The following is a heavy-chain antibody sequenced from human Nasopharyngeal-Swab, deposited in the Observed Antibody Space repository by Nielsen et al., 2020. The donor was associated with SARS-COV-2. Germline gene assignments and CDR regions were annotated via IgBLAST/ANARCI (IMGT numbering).Heavy chain of an antibody. D-gene: IGHD3-3*02. CDR2: IYYSGST. CDR3: ARDIRDNQFDS. V-gene: IGHV4-59*12. CDR1: GGSISSYY. J-gene: IGHJ4*02. Sequence: SETLSLTCTVSGGSISSYYWSWIRQPPGKGLEWIGYIYYSGSTNYNPSLKSRVTISVDTSKNQFSLKLSSVTAADTAVYFCARDIRDNQFDSWGQGTLVTVSS.